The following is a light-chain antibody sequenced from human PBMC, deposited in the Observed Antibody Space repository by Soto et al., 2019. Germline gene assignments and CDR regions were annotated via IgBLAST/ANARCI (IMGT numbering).Light chain of an antibody. J-gene: IGKJ1*01. CDR3: QQSYSTPRT. V-gene: IGKV1-39*01. CDR2: AAS. Sequence: DIQMTQSPSSLSASVGDRVTITCRASQSISSYLNWYQQKPGKAPKLLIYAASSLQSGVPSRFSGSGFGSDFTLTISSLQPEDFATYYCQQSYSTPRTFGQ. CDR1: QSISSY.